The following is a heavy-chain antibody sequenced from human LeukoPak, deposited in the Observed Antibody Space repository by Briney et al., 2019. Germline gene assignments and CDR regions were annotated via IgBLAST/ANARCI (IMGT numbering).Heavy chain of an antibody. CDR2: ISGNGGHT. CDR1: GFTFNNYA. J-gene: IGHJ4*02. Sequence: GGSLRLSCAASGFTFNNYAMSWVRQAPGKGLEWVAAISGNGGHTYYTDSVKGRFTISRDNAKNSLYLEMNSLRAEDTALYYCARDHRLDYYGTWDYYFDYWGQGTLVTVSS. CDR3: ARDHRLDYYGTWDYYFDY. D-gene: IGHD3-10*01. V-gene: IGHV3-23*01.